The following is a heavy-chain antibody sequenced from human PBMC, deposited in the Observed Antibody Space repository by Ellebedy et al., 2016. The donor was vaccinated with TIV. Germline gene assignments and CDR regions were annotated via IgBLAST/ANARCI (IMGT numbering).Heavy chain of an antibody. CDR3: ARDPGYYYYGMDV. CDR1: GFTFSNHW. Sequence: GGSLRLSCAASGFTFSNHWMSWVRQAPGKGLEWVANIKQDGSEKYYVDSVKGRFTISRDNAKNSLYLQMNSLRAEDTAVYYCARDPGYYYYGMDVWGQGTTVTVSS. CDR2: IKQDGSEK. D-gene: IGHD3-10*01. J-gene: IGHJ6*02. V-gene: IGHV3-7*04.